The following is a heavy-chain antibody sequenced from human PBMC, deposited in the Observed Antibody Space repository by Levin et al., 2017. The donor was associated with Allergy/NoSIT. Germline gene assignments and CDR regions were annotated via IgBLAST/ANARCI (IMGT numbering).Heavy chain of an antibody. D-gene: IGHD5-24*01. J-gene: IGHJ4*02. Sequence: PGGSLRLSCAASGFSFSDYYMNWIRQAPGKGLEWVSYISQSGSTIYYADSVKGRFTISRDNARNSLYLQMNSLRAEDTAVYYCVRRQDGYNWNFDNWGQGTLVTVSS. CDR1: GFSFSDYY. V-gene: IGHV3-11*01. CDR2: ISQSGSTI. CDR3: VRRQDGYNWNFDN.